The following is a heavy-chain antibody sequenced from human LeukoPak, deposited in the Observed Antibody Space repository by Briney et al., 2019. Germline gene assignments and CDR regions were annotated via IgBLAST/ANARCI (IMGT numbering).Heavy chain of an antibody. CDR1: GFTFSGSS. CDR2: ITGSGAYS. CDR3: AKSTRTAVAPSDY. J-gene: IGHJ4*02. Sequence: PGGSLRLSCEASGFTFSGSSMTWVRQAPGKGLEWVSAITGSGAYSDYADSVKGRFTISRDNSKNTLYLQMNSLRAEDTAVYYCAKSTRTAVAPSDYWGQGTLVTVSS. V-gene: IGHV3-23*01. D-gene: IGHD6-19*01.